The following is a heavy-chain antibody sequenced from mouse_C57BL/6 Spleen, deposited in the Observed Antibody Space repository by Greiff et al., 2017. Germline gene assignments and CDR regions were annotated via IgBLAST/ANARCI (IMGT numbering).Heavy chain of an antibody. CDR2: IHPNSGST. V-gene: IGHV1-64*01. CDR1: GYTFTSYW. J-gene: IGHJ3*01. Sequence: QVPLQQPGAELVKPGASVKLSCKASGYTFTSYWMHWVKQRPGQGLEWIGMIHPNSGSTNYNEKFKSKATLTVDKSSSTAYMQLSSLTSEDSAVYYCARLDSSGYEAYWGQGTLVTVSA. CDR3: ARLDSSGYEAY. D-gene: IGHD3-2*02.